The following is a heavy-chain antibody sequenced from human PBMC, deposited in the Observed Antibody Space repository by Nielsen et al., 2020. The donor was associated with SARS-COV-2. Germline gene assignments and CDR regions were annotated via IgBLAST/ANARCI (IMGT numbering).Heavy chain of an antibody. V-gene: IGHV3-23*01. CDR2: ISGSGGST. Sequence: WIRQPPGKGLEWVSAISGSGGSTYYADSVKGRFTISRHNSKNTLYLQMNSLRAEDTAVYHCARAGYCSSTSCVSYAFDIWGQGTMVTVSS. CDR3: ARAGYCSSTSCVSYAFDI. J-gene: IGHJ3*02. D-gene: IGHD2-2*01.